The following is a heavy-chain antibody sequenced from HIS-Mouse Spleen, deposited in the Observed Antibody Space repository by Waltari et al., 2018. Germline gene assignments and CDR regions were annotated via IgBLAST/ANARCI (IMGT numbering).Heavy chain of an antibody. J-gene: IGHJ3*02. CDR3: ARELPRIAARPDAFDI. V-gene: IGHV6-1*01. CDR1: GDSVSSTSPA. CDR2: TYYRSKWYN. D-gene: IGHD6-6*01. Sequence: QVQLQQSGPGLVKPSQTLSLTCAISGDSVSSTSPAWKLIRQSPSRGLEWLGRTYYRSKWYNDYAVSVKSRITINPDTSKNQFSLQLNSVTPEDTAVYYCARELPRIAARPDAFDIWGQGTMVTVSS.